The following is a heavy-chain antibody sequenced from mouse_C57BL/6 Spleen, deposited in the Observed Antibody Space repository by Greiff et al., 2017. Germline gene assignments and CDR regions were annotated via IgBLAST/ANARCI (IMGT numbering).Heavy chain of an antibody. CDR3: ARSHYGSSYGYFDV. V-gene: IGHV1-82*01. CDR1: GYAFSSSW. Sequence: QVQLQQSGPELVKPGASVKISCKASGYAFSSSWMNWVKQRPGKGLEWIGRIYPGDGDTNYNGKFKGTATLTADKSSSTAYMQLRSLTSEDSAVYFCARSHYGSSYGYFDVWGTGTTVTVSS. CDR2: IYPGDGDT. D-gene: IGHD1-1*01. J-gene: IGHJ1*03.